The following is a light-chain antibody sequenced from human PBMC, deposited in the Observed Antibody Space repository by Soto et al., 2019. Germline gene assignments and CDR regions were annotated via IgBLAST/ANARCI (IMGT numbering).Light chain of an antibody. J-gene: IGKJ2*01. CDR3: QQYPGYST. CDR2: DAS. CDR1: QNINYW. Sequence: DRQMAQSPTPLSHSVRDSVTMTCRASQNINYWLAWYQHKPGKAPKLLIYDASSLESGVPSRFSGSGFGTEFTLTISSLQPEDFATNYCQQYPGYSTFGQGTK. V-gene: IGKV1-5*01.